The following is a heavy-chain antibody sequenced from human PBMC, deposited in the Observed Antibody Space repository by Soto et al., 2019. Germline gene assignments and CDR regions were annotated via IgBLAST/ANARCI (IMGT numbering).Heavy chain of an antibody. D-gene: IGHD6-19*01. CDR3: ASDRSSGWDQGYGMDV. CDR2: IYYSGST. J-gene: IGHJ6*02. CDR1: GGSISTYY. V-gene: IGHV4-59*01. Sequence: SETLSLTCTVSGGSISTYYWSWMRQPPGKGLEWIGYIYYSGSTSYNPSLRSRVTISVDTSKNQFSLKLRSVTAADTAVYYCASDRSSGWDQGYGMDVWGQGTTVTVSS.